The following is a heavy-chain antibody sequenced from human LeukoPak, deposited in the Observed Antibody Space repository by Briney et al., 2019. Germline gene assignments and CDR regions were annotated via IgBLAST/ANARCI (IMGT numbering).Heavy chain of an antibody. Sequence: SETLSLTCSISDDSINNDRYFWAWIRQPPGKGLEWIASINYSGRTYYNPSLNSRLIISVDTAKRQFSLKLTSVTAADTALYYCARDIDDVGALFDFWGQGTLVTVSS. CDR1: DDSINNDRYF. V-gene: IGHV4-39*07. D-gene: IGHD1-26*01. J-gene: IGHJ4*02. CDR2: INYSGRT. CDR3: ARDIDDVGALFDF.